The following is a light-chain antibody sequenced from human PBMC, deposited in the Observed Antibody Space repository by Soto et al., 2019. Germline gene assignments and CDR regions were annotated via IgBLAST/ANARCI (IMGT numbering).Light chain of an antibody. CDR1: QSVSSKY. CDR2: GTS. CDR3: QQYGSSLFT. Sequence: IVLTQSPGTLSLSPGERATLSCRASQSVSSKYLAWYQQKPGQAPRVLIYGTSIRASGVPERFSGGGSGTDFTLTFTRLEPEDFAVYYCQQYGSSLFTFGPGTKVDFK. J-gene: IGKJ3*01. V-gene: IGKV3-20*01.